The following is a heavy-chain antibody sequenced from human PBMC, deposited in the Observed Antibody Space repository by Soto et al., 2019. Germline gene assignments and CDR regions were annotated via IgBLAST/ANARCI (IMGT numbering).Heavy chain of an antibody. CDR3: ASQALSYYYDSSGYLHIDS. D-gene: IGHD3-22*01. Sequence: LSLTCTVSGGSITSSTYYWGWIRQPPGKGLERLGSMIYSGRTYNNPALQSRVTISVDTSKNQFSLKLTSVTAADTAVYYCASQALSYYYDSSGYLHIDSWGQGTLVTVSS. J-gene: IGHJ4*02. CDR1: GGSITSSTYY. V-gene: IGHV4-39*01. CDR2: MIYSGRT.